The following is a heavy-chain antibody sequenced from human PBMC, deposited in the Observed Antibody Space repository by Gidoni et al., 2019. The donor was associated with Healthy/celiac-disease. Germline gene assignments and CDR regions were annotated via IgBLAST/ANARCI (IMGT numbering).Heavy chain of an antibody. Sequence: EVQLVESGGGLVQPGGSLRLSCAASGFTFSSYSMNWVRQAPGKGLEWVSYISSSSSTIYYADSVKGRFTISRDNAKNSLYLQMNSLRDEDTAVYYCARGDYYDSSGSFDYWGQGTLVTVSS. V-gene: IGHV3-48*02. CDR1: GFTFSSYS. CDR3: ARGDYYDSSGSFDY. CDR2: ISSSSSTI. D-gene: IGHD3-22*01. J-gene: IGHJ4*02.